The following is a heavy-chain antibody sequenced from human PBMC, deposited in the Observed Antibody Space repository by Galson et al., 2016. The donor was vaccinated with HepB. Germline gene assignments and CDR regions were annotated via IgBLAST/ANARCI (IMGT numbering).Heavy chain of an antibody. CDR1: GDSVSSNSVA. J-gene: IGHJ5*02. V-gene: IGHV6-1*01. CDR3: ATRYRWFDP. CDR2: TYYRSKWYN. D-gene: IGHD1-1*01. Sequence: CAISGDSVSSNSVAWNWIRQSPSRGLEWLGRTYYRSKWYNDYAVSVKSRITINPDTTKNQFSLQLNSVTPEDTAVYYCATRYRWFDPWGQGLLVTVSS.